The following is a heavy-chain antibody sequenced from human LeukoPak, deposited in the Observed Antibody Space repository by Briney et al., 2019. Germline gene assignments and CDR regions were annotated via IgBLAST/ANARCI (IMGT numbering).Heavy chain of an antibody. Sequence: SETLSLTCAVSGGSISSDYWSWIRQPPGKGLEWIGYIYYSGSTNYNPSLKSRVTISVDTSKNQFSLKLSSVTAADTAVYYCASYGDSWNYWGQGTLVTVSS. CDR1: GGSISSDY. CDR2: IYYSGST. D-gene: IGHD4-17*01. V-gene: IGHV4-59*01. CDR3: ASYGDSWNY. J-gene: IGHJ4*02.